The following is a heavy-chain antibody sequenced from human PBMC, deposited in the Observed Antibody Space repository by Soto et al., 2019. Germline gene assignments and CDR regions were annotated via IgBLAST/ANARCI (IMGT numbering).Heavy chain of an antibody. CDR2: IWYDGSNK. D-gene: IGHD3-10*01. CDR3: AAGEPLHY. V-gene: IGHV3-33*01. Sequence: QMQLVESGGGVVQPGRSLRLSCAASGFNFSNYGMHWVRQAPGKGLEWVGIIWYDGSNKYYADSVKGRFTISRDNSKNTVYLQMNSLRAEDTAMYYCAAGEPLHYRGQGTLVTVSS. J-gene: IGHJ4*02. CDR1: GFNFSNYG.